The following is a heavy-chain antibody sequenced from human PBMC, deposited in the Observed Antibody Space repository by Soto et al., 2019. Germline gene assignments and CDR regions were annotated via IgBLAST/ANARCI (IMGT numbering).Heavy chain of an antibody. CDR2: IYYSGGTSHSGST. CDR3: ARDSIGPVAD. CDR1: GGSISSGENY. Sequence: QVQLQESGPGLVKPSESLSLSCSVSGGSISSGENYWSWIRQSPGKGLEWIGYIYYSGGTSHSGSTYYNPSLKSRAVISLDTSKNQFSLRLSSVTAADTAVYYCARDSIGPVADWGQGTRVTVSS. J-gene: IGHJ4*02. V-gene: IGHV4-30-4*01. D-gene: IGHD2-15*01.